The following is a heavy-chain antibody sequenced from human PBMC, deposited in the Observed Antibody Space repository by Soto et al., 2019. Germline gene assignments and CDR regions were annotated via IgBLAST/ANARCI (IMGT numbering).Heavy chain of an antibody. CDR1: GYTFIAYF. V-gene: IGHV1-46*03. CDR3: ARSYISSSYWFDP. CDR2: INPSRGTT. D-gene: IGHD6-6*01. Sequence: ASVKVSCKASGYTFIAYFMHWVRQAPGQGLEWMGVINPSRGTTTYAQKFQDRVTMTRDTSASTVYMELSSLRSEDTAMYYCARSYISSSYWFDPWGQGTLVTVSS. J-gene: IGHJ5*02.